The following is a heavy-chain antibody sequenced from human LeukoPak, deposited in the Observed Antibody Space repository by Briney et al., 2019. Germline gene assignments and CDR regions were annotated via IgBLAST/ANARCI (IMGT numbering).Heavy chain of an antibody. J-gene: IGHJ4*02. Sequence: SETLSLTCTVSGGSISSYFWSWIRQPPGKGLEWIGYISYSGSTTYNSTLKSRVTISVDTSKNQFSLKLTSVTAADTAVYYCARGFCSGGTCYRTFFDQWGQGTLVSVSS. D-gene: IGHD2-15*01. CDR1: GGSISSYF. CDR2: ISYSGST. V-gene: IGHV4-59*01. CDR3: ARGFCSGGTCYRTFFDQ.